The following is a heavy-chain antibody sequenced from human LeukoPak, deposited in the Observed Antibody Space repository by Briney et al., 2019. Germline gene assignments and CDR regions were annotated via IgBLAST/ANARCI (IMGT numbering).Heavy chain of an antibody. Sequence: SETLSLTCTVSGYSISSGYYWGWIRQPPGKGLEWIGNIYYSGSTYYNPSLKSRVTISVDTSKNQFSLKLTSVTAADTAVYHCARNSGWYEYWYFDLWGRGSLVTVAS. CDR2: IYYSGST. D-gene: IGHD6-19*01. CDR3: ARNSGWYEYWYFDL. V-gene: IGHV4-38-2*02. J-gene: IGHJ2*01. CDR1: GYSISSGYY.